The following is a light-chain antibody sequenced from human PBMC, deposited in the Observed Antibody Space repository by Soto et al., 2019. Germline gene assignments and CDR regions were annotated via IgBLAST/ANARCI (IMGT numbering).Light chain of an antibody. J-gene: IGLJ3*02. Sequence: QSVLAQPPSASGTPGQRVTISCSGSSSNIGRNTVSWYQQFPGPAPTLLVYSDTQRPSGVPDRFSGSKSGTSASLAISGLLSEDEADYYCATWDDSLNGWVFGGGTKLTVL. CDR2: SDT. V-gene: IGLV1-44*01. CDR3: ATWDDSLNGWV. CDR1: SSNIGRNT.